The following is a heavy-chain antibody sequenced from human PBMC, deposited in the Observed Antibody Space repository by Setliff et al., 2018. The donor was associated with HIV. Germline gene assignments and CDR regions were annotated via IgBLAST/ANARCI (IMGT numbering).Heavy chain of an antibody. Sequence: ASVKVSCKASGYIFIDYYIHWVRQAPGQGLEWMGVVNPSGGATMYAEKFQDRLTMTTDTSTNTVYMELRSLKSEDTAIYYCVRETLYSYVDVWGKGTTVTVSS. CDR1: GYIFIDYY. CDR2: VNPSGGAT. J-gene: IGHJ6*04. D-gene: IGHD3-16*01. V-gene: IGHV1-46*01. CDR3: VRETLYSYVDV.